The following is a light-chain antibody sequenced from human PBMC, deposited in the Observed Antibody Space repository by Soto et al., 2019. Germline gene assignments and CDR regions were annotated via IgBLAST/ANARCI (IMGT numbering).Light chain of an antibody. Sequence: DIQLTQSPSFLSASVGDRVTITCRTSQDISSYLAWYQQKPGKAPQLLISAASTLQSGVPSRFSGSGSGTEFTLTISRLQPEDFATYYCQQLNSYPLSFGGGTKVEI. CDR2: AAS. CDR3: QQLNSYPLS. V-gene: IGKV1-9*01. CDR1: QDISSY. J-gene: IGKJ4*01.